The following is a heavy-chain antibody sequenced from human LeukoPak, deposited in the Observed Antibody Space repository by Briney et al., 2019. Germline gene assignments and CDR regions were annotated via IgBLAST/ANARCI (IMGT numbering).Heavy chain of an antibody. CDR3: ARLTSNYYYYYMYV. CDR2: IYYSGST. CDR1: GGSISSYY. V-gene: IGHV4-59*01. J-gene: IGHJ6*03. Sequence: PSETLSLTCTVSGGSISSYYWSWIRQPPGKGLEWIGYIYYSGSTNYNPSLKSRVTISVDTSKNQFSLKLSSVTAADTAVYYCARLTSNYYYYYMYVWGKGTTVTVSS. D-gene: IGHD2-2*01.